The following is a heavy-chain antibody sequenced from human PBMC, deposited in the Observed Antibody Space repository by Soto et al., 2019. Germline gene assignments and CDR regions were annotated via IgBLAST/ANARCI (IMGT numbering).Heavy chain of an antibody. J-gene: IGHJ6*02. CDR1: GGSVSSEGAA. D-gene: IGHD2-2*01. Sequence: SQTLPLTCARSGGSVSSEGAAWNRITPSPSRGLEWLGRTYYRSKWYNDYAVSVKSRITINPDTSKNQFSLQLNSVTPEDTAVYYCATFLSPTSTDVSGQATTVTVS. V-gene: IGHV6-1*01. CDR2: TYYRSKWYN. CDR3: ATFLSPTSTDV.